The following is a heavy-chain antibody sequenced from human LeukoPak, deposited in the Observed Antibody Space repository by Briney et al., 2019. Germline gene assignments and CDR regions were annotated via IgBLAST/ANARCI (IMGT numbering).Heavy chain of an antibody. V-gene: IGHV3-30*02. D-gene: IGHD3-10*01. CDR2: IRYDGSNK. Sequence: GGSLRLSCAASGFTFSSYGMHWVRQAPGKGLEWVAFIRYDGSNKYYADSVKGRFTISRDNSKNTLYLQMNSLRAEDTAVYYCAKVKPSAMVRGVMGFQHWGQGTLVTVSS. J-gene: IGHJ1*01. CDR3: AKVKPSAMVRGVMGFQH. CDR1: GFTFSSYG.